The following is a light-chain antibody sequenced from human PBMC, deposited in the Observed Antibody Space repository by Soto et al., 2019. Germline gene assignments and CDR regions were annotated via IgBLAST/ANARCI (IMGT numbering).Light chain of an antibody. V-gene: IGKV3-15*01. Sequence: EIVVTQSPDTLSVSPGERATLSCRASQSLNSNLAWYQQKPGQAPGLLIYGASIRATGIPARFSGSGSATEFTLTIDSLQSEDFAVYYCQQYNYWPSFGPGTKVEVK. J-gene: IGKJ1*01. CDR2: GAS. CDR1: QSLNSN. CDR3: QQYNYWPS.